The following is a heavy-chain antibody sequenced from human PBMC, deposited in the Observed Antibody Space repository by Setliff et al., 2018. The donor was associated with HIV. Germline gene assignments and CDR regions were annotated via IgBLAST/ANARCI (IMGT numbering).Heavy chain of an antibody. D-gene: IGHD3-10*01. CDR2: LSYSGGTT. CDR3: ARRTSVGSLA. V-gene: IGHV3-23*01. J-gene: IGHJ5*01. CDR1: GFTFSNNA. Sequence: PGGSLRLSCAASGFTFSNNAMSWVRQAPGKGLEWVSVLSYSGGTTYYAAAVKGRFTISRDKSMNTLYLQMNSLRAADTAVYYCARRTSVGSLAWGQGTLVTVSS.